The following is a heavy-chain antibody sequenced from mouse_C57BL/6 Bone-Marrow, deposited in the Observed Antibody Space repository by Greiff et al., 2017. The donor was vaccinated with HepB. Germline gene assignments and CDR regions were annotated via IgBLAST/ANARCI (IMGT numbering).Heavy chain of an antibody. J-gene: IGHJ2*01. CDR3: ARLGRFDY. CDR2: IHPNSGST. V-gene: IGHV1-64*01. Sequence: QVQLKQPGAELVKPGASVKLSCKASGSNFTSHWMHWVKQRPGQGLEWIGMIHPNSGSTNYNEKFKSKATLTVDKSSSTAYMQLSSLTSEDSAVYYCARLGRFDYWGQGTTLTVSS. CDR1: GSNFTSHW.